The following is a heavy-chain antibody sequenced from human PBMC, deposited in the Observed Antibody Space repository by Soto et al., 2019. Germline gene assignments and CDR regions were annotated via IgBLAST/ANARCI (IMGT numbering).Heavy chain of an antibody. Sequence: PGGSLRLSCAASGFTCSSYDMSWVRQAPGKGLEWVSTILVGGNTYYADSVKDRFTISRDNSKNTLYLQMNSLTAGDTAVYYCAKATATGGGAFDICGQGTMVTVSS. V-gene: IGHV3-23*01. J-gene: IGHJ3*02. CDR3: AKATATGGGAFDI. D-gene: IGHD2-8*02. CDR1: GFTCSSYD. CDR2: ILVGGNT.